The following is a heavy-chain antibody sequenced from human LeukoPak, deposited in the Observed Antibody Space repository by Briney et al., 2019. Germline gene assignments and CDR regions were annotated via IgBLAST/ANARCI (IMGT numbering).Heavy chain of an antibody. Sequence: ASVKVSCKASGYTFTGYYMHWVRQAPGQRLEWMGWINPNSGGTNYAQKFQGRVTMTRDTSISTAYMELSRLRSDDTAVYYCAITMIVVVSGGLDYWGQGTLVTVSS. CDR2: INPNSGGT. D-gene: IGHD3-22*01. CDR3: AITMIVVVSGGLDY. CDR1: GYTFTGYY. V-gene: IGHV1-2*02. J-gene: IGHJ4*02.